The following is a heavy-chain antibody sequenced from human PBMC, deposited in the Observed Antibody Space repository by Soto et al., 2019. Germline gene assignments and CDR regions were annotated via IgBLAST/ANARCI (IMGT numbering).Heavy chain of an antibody. Sequence: GGSLRLSCAASGFTFSSYSMNWVRQAPGKGLEWVSSISSSSSYIYYADSVKGRFTISRDNAKNSLYLQMNSLRAEDTAVYYCARGMSGDSSSWYYCLDYWGQGTLVTVSS. D-gene: IGHD6-13*01. CDR3: ARGMSGDSSSWYYCLDY. CDR1: GFTFSSYS. J-gene: IGHJ4*02. V-gene: IGHV3-21*01. CDR2: ISSSSSYI.